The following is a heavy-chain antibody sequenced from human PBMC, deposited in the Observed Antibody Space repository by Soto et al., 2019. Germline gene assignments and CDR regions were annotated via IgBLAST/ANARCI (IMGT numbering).Heavy chain of an antibody. J-gene: IGHJ5*02. V-gene: IGHV1-18*01. CDR3: ARVVLDYYDSSGYYAHLNWFDP. Sequence: GASVKVSCKASGYTFTSFGISWVRQAPGHGLEWMGWISAYNGNTNYAQKLQGRVTTTTDTSTTTAYMELRSLRSDDTAVYYCARVVLDYYDSSGYYAHLNWFDPWGQGTLVTVSS. D-gene: IGHD3-22*01. CDR2: ISAYNGNT. CDR1: GYTFTSFG.